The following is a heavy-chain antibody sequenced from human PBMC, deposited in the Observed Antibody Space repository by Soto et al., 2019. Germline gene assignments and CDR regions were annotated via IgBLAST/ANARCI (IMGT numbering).Heavy chain of an antibody. Sequence: GGSLRLSCAASGFTFSSYGMHWVRQAPGKGLEWVAVISYDGGNKYYADSVKGRFTISRDNSKNTLYLQMNSLRAEDTAVYYCAKDLWVSQGSSPRSAKYYYYGMDVWGQGTTVTVSS. J-gene: IGHJ6*02. CDR1: GFTFSSYG. V-gene: IGHV3-30*18. CDR3: AKDLWVSQGSSPRSAKYYYYGMDV. D-gene: IGHD6-13*01. CDR2: ISYDGGNK.